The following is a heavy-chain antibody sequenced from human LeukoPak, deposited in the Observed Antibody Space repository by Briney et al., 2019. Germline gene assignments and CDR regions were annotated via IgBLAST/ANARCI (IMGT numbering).Heavy chain of an antibody. J-gene: IGHJ4*02. CDR1: GFTFSSYA. CDR3: AKAGIAAARPRYFFDY. CDR2: ISGSGGST. D-gene: IGHD6-13*01. V-gene: IGHV3-23*01. Sequence: PGGSLRLSCAASGFTFSSYAMSWVRQAPGKGLEWVSAISGSGGSTYYADSVKGRFTISRDNSKNTLYLQMNSLRAEDTAVYYCAKAGIAAARPRYFFDYWGQGTLVTVSS.